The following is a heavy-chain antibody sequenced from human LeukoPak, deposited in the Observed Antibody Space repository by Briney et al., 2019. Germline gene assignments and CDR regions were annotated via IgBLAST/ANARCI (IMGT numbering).Heavy chain of an antibody. CDR1: GGSISSGGYY. CDR2: IYTSGST. V-gene: IGHV4-61*02. D-gene: IGHD3-10*01. J-gene: IGHJ5*02. Sequence: SETLSLTCTVSGGSISSGGYYWSWIRQPAGKGLEWIGRIYTSGSTNYNPSLKSRVTISVDTSKNQFSLKLSSVTAADTAIYYCARLATYYYGSGSSWFDPRGQGTLVTVSS. CDR3: ARLATYYYGSGSSWFDP.